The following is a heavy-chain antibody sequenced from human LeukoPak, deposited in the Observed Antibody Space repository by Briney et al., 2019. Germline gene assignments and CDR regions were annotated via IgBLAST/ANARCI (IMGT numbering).Heavy chain of an antibody. CDR3: ARGPDYNILTGWRKTHNAFDI. CDR1: GFTFSSYA. J-gene: IGHJ3*02. CDR2: IRYDGSNI. D-gene: IGHD3-9*01. V-gene: IGHV3-30*02. Sequence: GGSLRLSCAASGFTFSSYAMSWVRQAPGKGLEWVAFIRYDGSNIYYADSVKGRFTISRDNSKITLYLQMNSLRAEDTAVYYCARGPDYNILTGWRKTHNAFDIWGQGTMVTVSS.